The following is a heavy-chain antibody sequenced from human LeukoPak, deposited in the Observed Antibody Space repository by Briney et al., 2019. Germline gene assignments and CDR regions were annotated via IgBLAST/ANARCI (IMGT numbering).Heavy chain of an antibody. Sequence: GSSVKVSCKASGGTFSNYGIGWVRQAPGQGLEWLGGIIPISGTGNSAQNFQGRVTITADESTTTAYMELSSLRSDDTAVFYCARAEGVSYSYYYMDVWGKGTTVTVSS. D-gene: IGHD3-16*01. CDR1: GGTFSNYG. CDR2: IIPISGTG. V-gene: IGHV1-69*01. J-gene: IGHJ6*03. CDR3: ARAEGVSYSYYYMDV.